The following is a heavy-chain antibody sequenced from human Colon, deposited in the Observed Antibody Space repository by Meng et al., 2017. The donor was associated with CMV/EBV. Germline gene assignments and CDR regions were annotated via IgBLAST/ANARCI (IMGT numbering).Heavy chain of an antibody. CDR3: AKESVRFLGRVNWFDR. V-gene: IGHV3-23*01. J-gene: IGHJ5*02. Sequence: GESLKISCTASGFTFSSFAMSWVRQSPGKGLEWVSGIRGNGGSTDYADSVKGRFTISRDHSKNTLYLQMNSLRAEDTATYYCAKESVRFLGRVNWFDRWGQGTLVTVSS. D-gene: IGHD3-3*01. CDR1: GFTFSSFA. CDR2: IRGNGGST.